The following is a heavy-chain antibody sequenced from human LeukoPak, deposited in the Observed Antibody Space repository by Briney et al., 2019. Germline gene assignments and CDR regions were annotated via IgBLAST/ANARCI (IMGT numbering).Heavy chain of an antibody. CDR2: ISWNSVNI. CDR1: GFTFDDYA. Sequence: PGRSLRLSCAASGFTFDDYAMHWVRQAPGKGLEWVSGISWNSVNIGHEDSVNGRFTISRDNAKNSLHLQMNSLRPEDTALYYCVKDRGLRNQWLQVTYDSWGQGTLVTVSS. D-gene: IGHD5-24*01. CDR3: VKDRGLRNQWLQVTYDS. V-gene: IGHV3-9*01. J-gene: IGHJ4*02.